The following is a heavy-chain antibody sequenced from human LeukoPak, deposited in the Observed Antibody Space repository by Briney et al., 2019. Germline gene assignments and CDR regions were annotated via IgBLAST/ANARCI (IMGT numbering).Heavy chain of an antibody. CDR1: GGSISSYY. J-gene: IGHJ6*03. V-gene: IGHV4-4*07. CDR2: IYTSGST. CDR3: ARASTVTHDPYYYYYMDV. Sequence: SETLSLTCTVSGGSISSYYWSWIRQPAGKGLEWIGRIYTSGSTNYNPSLKSRVTMSVDTSKNQFSLKLSSVTAADTAVYYCARASTVTHDPYYYYYMDVWGKGTTVTVSS. D-gene: IGHD4-17*01.